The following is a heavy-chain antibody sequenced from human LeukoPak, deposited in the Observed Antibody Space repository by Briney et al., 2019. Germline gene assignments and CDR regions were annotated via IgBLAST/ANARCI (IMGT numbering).Heavy chain of an antibody. CDR3: ARDSREYLHRSGPWSFAL. Sequence: VRSLRLSCEGAAFTFDDHFMYWVRQSPGKCLEWGAGISWKRDVIDYADSVKGRFTISRDNAKNSRCMEMNSMNTEDTALYYCARDSREYLHRSGPWSFALWGRGTLVTVS. CDR1: AFTFDDHF. J-gene: IGHJ2*01. D-gene: IGHD5-12*01. CDR2: ISWKRDVI. V-gene: IGHV3-9*01.